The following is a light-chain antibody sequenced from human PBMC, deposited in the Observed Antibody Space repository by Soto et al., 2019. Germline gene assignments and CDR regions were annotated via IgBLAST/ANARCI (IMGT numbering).Light chain of an antibody. CDR1: QGITSY. V-gene: IGKV1-9*01. J-gene: IGKJ2*01. CDR3: QQLNSFT. CDR2: AAS. Sequence: IQLTQSPSSLSASVGDRVTITCRASQGITSYLAWYQQKPGKAPKLLIYAASTLQSGVPSRFSGSGSGTDFTLTISSLQPEDFATYYCQQLNSFTFGQGTKVDIK.